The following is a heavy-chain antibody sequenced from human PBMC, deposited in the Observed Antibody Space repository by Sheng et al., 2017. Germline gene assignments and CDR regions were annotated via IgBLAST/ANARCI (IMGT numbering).Heavy chain of an antibody. V-gene: IGHV3-30*04. CDR3: ARGNRRQIVVVPAAIHYYYYMDV. CDR2: ISYDGSNK. D-gene: IGHD2-2*01. Sequence: QVQLVESGGGVVQPGRSLRLSCAASGFTFSSYAMHWVRQAPGKGLEWVAVISYDGSNKYYADSVKGRFTISRDNSKNTLYLQMNSLRAEDTAVYYCARGNRRQIVVVPAAIHYYYYMDVWGQGTTVTVSS. CDR1: GFTFSSYA. J-gene: IGHJ6*03.